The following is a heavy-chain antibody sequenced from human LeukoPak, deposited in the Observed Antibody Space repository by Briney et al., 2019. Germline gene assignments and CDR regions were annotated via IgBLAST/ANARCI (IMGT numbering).Heavy chain of an antibody. CDR1: GFSLTTNGVG. Sequence: SGPTLVKPTQTLTLTCTFSGFSLTTNGVGVGWIRQPPGKALEGLALIYWDDEKRYSPSLRTRLTITKDISKSQVVLTLTNMDPVDTATYYCAHLYFYNSGGYSRAFDYWGQGTLVTVSS. J-gene: IGHJ4*02. CDR2: IYWDDEK. CDR3: AHLYFYNSGGYSRAFDY. V-gene: IGHV2-5*02. D-gene: IGHD3-22*01.